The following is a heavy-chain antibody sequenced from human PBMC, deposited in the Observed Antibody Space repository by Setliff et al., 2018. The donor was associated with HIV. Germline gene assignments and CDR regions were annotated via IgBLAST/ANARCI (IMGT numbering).Heavy chain of an antibody. V-gene: IGHV3-15*01. Sequence: GASLRLSCEASGFTFTDAWMNWVRQAPGKGLEWVGRIKSKSDGETTDYAAPVNGRFTISRHDSRETLYLQMNSLKSEDTAVYYCADYGPLGVIWGQGTSVTSPQ. CDR2: IKSKSDGETT. CDR1: GFTFTDAW. CDR3: ADYGPLGVI. J-gene: IGHJ4*02. D-gene: IGHD4-17*01.